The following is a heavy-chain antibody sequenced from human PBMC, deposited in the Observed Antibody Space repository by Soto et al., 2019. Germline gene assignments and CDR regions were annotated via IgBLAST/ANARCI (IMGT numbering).Heavy chain of an antibody. Sequence: GGSLRLSCAASGFTFSNAWMSWVRQAPGKGLEWVGRIKSKTDGGTTDYAAPVKGRFTISRDDSKNTLYLQMNSLKTEDTAVYYCTTGLYDSSGYYLSYFQHWGQGTLVTVSS. J-gene: IGHJ1*01. CDR3: TTGLYDSSGYYLSYFQH. V-gene: IGHV3-15*01. CDR1: GFTFSNAW. CDR2: IKSKTDGGTT. D-gene: IGHD3-22*01.